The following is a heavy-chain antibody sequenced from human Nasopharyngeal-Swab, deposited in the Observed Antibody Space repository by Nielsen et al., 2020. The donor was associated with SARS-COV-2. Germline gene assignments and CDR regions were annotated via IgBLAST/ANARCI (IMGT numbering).Heavy chain of an antibody. CDR2: LSSTGST. CDR3: ARGWVGYSGGFDC. D-gene: IGHD2-15*01. J-gene: IGHJ4*02. V-gene: IGHV4-59*01. Sequence: WIRQPPGKGLEWIGHLSSTGSTNYNPSLKSRVIISLGTSKNQFSLKLTSVTAADTAVFYCARGWVGYSGGFDCWGQGTLVTVSS.